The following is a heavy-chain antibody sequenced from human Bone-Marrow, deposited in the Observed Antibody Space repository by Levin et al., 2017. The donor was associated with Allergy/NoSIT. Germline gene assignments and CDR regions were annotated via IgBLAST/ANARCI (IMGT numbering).Heavy chain of an antibody. V-gene: IGHV3-11*01. CDR3: ARDSLVYYGMDV. J-gene: IGHJ6*02. CDR1: GFTFSGYY. CDR2: ISSSGSPGTTL. D-gene: IGHD2-8*02. Sequence: GESLKISCAASGFTFSGYYMSWIRHLPGKGLEWIAYISSSGSPGTTLFYVDSVKGRFTISRDNAKNSLYLQMNSLRGDDTAVYYCARDSLVYYGMDVWGQGTTVTVSS.